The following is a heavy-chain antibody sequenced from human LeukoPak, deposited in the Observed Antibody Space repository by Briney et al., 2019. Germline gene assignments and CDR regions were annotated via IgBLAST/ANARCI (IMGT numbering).Heavy chain of an antibody. Sequence: GESLKISCKGSGYSFTSYWIGWVRQMPGKGLEGMGIIYPGDSDTRYSPCFQGQVTISADKSISTAYLQWSSLKASDTAMYYCARRPYLTGRDYGMDVWGQGTTVTVSS. CDR3: ARRPYLTGRDYGMDV. V-gene: IGHV5-51*01. D-gene: IGHD3-9*01. CDR2: IYPGDSDT. J-gene: IGHJ6*02. CDR1: GYSFTSYW.